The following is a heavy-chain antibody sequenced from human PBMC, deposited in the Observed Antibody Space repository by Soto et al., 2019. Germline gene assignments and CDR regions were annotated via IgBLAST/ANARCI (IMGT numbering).Heavy chain of an antibody. CDR3: ARDQLYYNDISGRPLNAFDV. CDR1: GFTFSDYW. Sequence: GGSLRLSCAASGFTFSDYWMNWVRQVPGKGLVWVSRMNSDGSTTTYADSVKGRFTISRDNAKNSLYLQMNSLRAEDTAVYYCARDQLYYNDISGRPLNAFDVWGQGTMVTVSS. V-gene: IGHV3-74*01. CDR2: MNSDGSTT. J-gene: IGHJ3*01. D-gene: IGHD3-22*01.